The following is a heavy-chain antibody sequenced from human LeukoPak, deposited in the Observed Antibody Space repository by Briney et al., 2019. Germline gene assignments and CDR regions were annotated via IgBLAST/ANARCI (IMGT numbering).Heavy chain of an antibody. V-gene: IGHV3-30*04. CDR3: ARGGRGYSYGYYY. Sequence: GGSLRPSCAAPGFTFSSYTMHWVRQAPGKGLEWVAVISYDGSNKNYADSVKGRFTISRDNSKNTLYLQMNSLRAEDTAVYYCARGGRGYSYGYYYWGQGTLVTVSS. CDR1: GFTFSSYT. J-gene: IGHJ4*02. CDR2: ISYDGSNK. D-gene: IGHD5-18*01.